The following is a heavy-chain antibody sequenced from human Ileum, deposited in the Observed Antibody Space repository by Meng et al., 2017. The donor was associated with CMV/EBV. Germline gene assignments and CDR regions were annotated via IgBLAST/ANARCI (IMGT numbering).Heavy chain of an antibody. CDR3: TKDRTAIEHFEY. J-gene: IGHJ4*02. CDR1: GFTFNGYA. CDR2: ISWKSGSI. D-gene: IGHD2-21*02. Sequence: GGSLRLSCAASGFTFNGYAMHWVRQAPGKGLAWVSGISWKSGSIGYADSVRGRFTISRDNTKNSLYLQMNSLRAEDTALYYCTKDRTAIEHFEYWGQGTLVTVSS. V-gene: IGHV3-9*01.